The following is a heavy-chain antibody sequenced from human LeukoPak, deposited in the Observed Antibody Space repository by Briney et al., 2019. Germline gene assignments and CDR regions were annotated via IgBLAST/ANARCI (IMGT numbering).Heavy chain of an antibody. CDR2: IRYDGNNK. CDR1: GFTFSSYD. CDR3: AKDSAIVLGDY. J-gene: IGHJ4*02. Sequence: PGGSLRLSCAASGFTFSSYDMRWVRQAPGKGLEWVAFIRYDGNNKYYADSVKGRFTISRDNSKNTPYLQMNSLRAEDTAVYYCAKDSAIVLGDYWGQGTLVTVSS. V-gene: IGHV3-30*02. D-gene: IGHD3-22*01.